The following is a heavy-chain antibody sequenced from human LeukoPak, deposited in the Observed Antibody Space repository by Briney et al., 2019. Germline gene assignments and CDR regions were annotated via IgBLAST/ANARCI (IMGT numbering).Heavy chain of an antibody. Sequence: GGSLRLSCAASGLSFSRYWMSWVRQAPGKGLEWVANINQDGSEKYYVDSVKGRFTTSRDNAKNSLYMQMNSLRAEDTAVYYCGLYSSSQTAMDVWGQGTTVTVSS. V-gene: IGHV3-7*01. CDR2: INQDGSEK. CDR3: GLYSSSQTAMDV. J-gene: IGHJ6*02. D-gene: IGHD2-2*01. CDR1: GLSFSRYW.